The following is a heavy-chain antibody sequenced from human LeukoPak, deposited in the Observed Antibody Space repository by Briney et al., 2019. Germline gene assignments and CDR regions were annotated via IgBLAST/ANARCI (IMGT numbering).Heavy chain of an antibody. CDR1: GFTFSSYS. V-gene: IGHV3-21*01. CDR2: ISSSSSSYI. Sequence: GGSLRRSCAASGFTFSSYSMNWVRQAPGKGLEWVSSISSSSSSYIYYADSVKGRFTISRDNAKNSLYLQMNSLRAEDTAVYYCASSVFWSGYQGYIGYWGQGTLVTVSS. CDR3: ASSVFWSGYQGYIGY. J-gene: IGHJ4*02. D-gene: IGHD3-3*01.